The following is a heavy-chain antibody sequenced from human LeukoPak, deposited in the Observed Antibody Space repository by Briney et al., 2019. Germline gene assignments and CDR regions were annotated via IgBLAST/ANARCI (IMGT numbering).Heavy chain of an antibody. CDR1: GFTFSSYS. V-gene: IGHV3-21*01. J-gene: IGHJ4*02. Sequence: GGSPRLSCAASGFTFSSYSMNWVRQAPGKGLEWVSSISSSSSYIYYADSVKGRFTISRDNAKNSLYLQMNSLRAEDTAVYYCARNYGDFSFFDYWGQGTLVTVSS. D-gene: IGHD4-17*01. CDR2: ISSSSSYI. CDR3: ARNYGDFSFFDY.